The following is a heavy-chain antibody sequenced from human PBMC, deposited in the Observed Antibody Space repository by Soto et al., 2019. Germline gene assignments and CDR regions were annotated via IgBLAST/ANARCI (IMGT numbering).Heavy chain of an antibody. V-gene: IGHV3-48*02. CDR2: ISSSSSNI. CDR1: GFTFSSYS. D-gene: IGHD2-2*01. Sequence: PGGSLRLSCAASGFTFSSYSMNWVRQAPGKGLEWVSYISSSSSNIYYADSVKGRFTISRDNAKNSLYLQMNSLRDEDTAVYYCARGGADIVVVPAASSEKYYYYGMDVWGQGTTVTVSS. CDR3: ARGGADIVVVPAASSEKYYYYGMDV. J-gene: IGHJ6*02.